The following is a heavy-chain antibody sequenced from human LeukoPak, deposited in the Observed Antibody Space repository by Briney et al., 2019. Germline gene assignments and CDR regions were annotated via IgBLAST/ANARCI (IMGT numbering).Heavy chain of an antibody. CDR3: ARDSSGWSGDAFDI. J-gene: IGHJ3*02. V-gene: IGHV3-9*01. CDR2: ISWNSGSI. D-gene: IGHD6-19*01. CDR1: GFTFDDYA. Sequence: GGSLRLSCAASGFTFDDYAMHWVRQAPGKGLEWVSGISWNSGSIGYADSVKGRFTISRDNAKNSLYLQMNSLRAEDTAVYYCARDSSGWSGDAFDIWGQGTMVTVSS.